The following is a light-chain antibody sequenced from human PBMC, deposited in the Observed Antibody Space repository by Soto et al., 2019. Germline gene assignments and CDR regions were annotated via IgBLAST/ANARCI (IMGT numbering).Light chain of an antibody. Sequence: EIVITQSPVTLSVSPGETATLSCRASQSIGLHLAWYLQRPGQTPRLVIYSASIRAPGVPDRFSGSWSGTECSLNINSLQSEDFAVYYCRQYDDWTMYTFGQGTKVDIK. CDR1: QSIGLH. V-gene: IGKV3-15*01. J-gene: IGKJ2*01. CDR2: SAS. CDR3: RQYDDWTMYT.